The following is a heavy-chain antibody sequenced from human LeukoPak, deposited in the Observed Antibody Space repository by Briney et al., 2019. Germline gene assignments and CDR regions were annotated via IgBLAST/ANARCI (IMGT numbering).Heavy chain of an antibody. V-gene: IGHV3-23*01. CDR1: GFTFSSYA. Sequence: PGGSVRLSCAASGFTFSSYAMSWVRQAPGKGREWVSAISGSGGSTYYADSVKGRFTISRDNSKNTLYLQMNSLRAEDTAVYYCAKAYCSSTSCYFPYYYGIDVWGQGTTVTVSS. CDR2: ISGSGGST. CDR3: AKAYCSSTSCYFPYYYGIDV. J-gene: IGHJ6*02. D-gene: IGHD2-2*01.